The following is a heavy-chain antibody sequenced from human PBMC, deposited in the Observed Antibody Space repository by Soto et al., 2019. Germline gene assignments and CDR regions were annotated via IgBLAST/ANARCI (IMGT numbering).Heavy chain of an antibody. CDR2: IYHSGSA. V-gene: IGHV4-4*02. CDR3: ARVPDY. Sequence: PSETLSLTCTVSGASITSENWWSWVRQPPGKGLEWIGEIYHSGSANYNPSLKSRATISLDKSKNQFSLKLSSVTAADTAVYYCARVPDYWGQGILVTVSS. CDR1: GASITSENW. J-gene: IGHJ4*02.